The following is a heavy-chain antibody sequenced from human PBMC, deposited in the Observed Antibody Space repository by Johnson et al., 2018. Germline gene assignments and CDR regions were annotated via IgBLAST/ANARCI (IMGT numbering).Heavy chain of an antibody. Sequence: VQLGQSGGGLVQPGGSLRLSCAASGFTVSSNYMSWVRQAPGKGLELGSVIYRGGSPYYADSVKGRFTISRDNSKNTMYLQMNSLRAEDTAVYYCARNIDFWVKGTTVTFSS. V-gene: IGHV3-66*02. CDR1: GFTVSSNY. CDR3: ARNIDF. CDR2: IYRGGSP. J-gene: IGHJ6*03.